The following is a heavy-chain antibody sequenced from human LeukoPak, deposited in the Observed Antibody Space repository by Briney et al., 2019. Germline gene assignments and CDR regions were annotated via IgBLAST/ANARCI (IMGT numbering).Heavy chain of an antibody. D-gene: IGHD5-24*01. CDR1: GFTFSSYA. CDR2: ISGSGGST. Sequence: GGSLTLSCAASGFTFSSYAMSWVRQAPGKGLEWVSAISGSGGSTYYADSVKGRFTISRDNSKNTLYLQMNSLRAEDTAVYYCAKDLGRWLQSPSDYWGQGTLVTVSS. V-gene: IGHV3-23*01. J-gene: IGHJ4*02. CDR3: AKDLGRWLQSPSDY.